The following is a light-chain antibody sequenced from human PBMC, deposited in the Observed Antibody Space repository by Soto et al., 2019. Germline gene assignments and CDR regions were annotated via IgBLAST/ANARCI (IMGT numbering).Light chain of an antibody. CDR2: GAS. V-gene: IGKV3-20*01. J-gene: IGKJ4*01. CDR3: QQYGSSLGVT. Sequence: ESVFTQSPGTVSLSPGERATLSCRASQSVSSSYLAWYQQKPGQAPRLLIYGASSRATGIPDRSSGSGSGTDFTLTISRLEPEDFAVYYCQQYGSSLGVTFGGGTKVDIK. CDR1: QSVSSSY.